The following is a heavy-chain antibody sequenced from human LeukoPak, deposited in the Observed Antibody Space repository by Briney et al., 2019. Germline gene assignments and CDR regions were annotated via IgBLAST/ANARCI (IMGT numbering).Heavy chain of an antibody. CDR1: GFTFSSYA. D-gene: IGHD3-9*01. Sequence: GGSLSLSCAASGFTFSSYAMSWVRQAPGKGLEWVSAISGSGGSTYYADSVRGRLTISRDNSKNTLYLQMNSLRVEDTAVYYCAGHDILTGYFDYWGQGTLVTVSS. J-gene: IGHJ4*02. CDR2: ISGSGGST. CDR3: AGHDILTGYFDY. V-gene: IGHV3-23*01.